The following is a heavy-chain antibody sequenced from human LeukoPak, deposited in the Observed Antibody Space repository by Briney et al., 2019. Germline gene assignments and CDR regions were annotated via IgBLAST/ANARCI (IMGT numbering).Heavy chain of an antibody. CDR3: AKDENFSNWFDP. D-gene: IGHD1-7*01. Sequence: GGSLRLSCAASGFTFSSYAMSWVRQAPGKGLEWVAVISYDGSNKYYADSVKGRFTISRDNSKNTLYLQMNSLRAEDTAVYYCAKDENFSNWFDPWGQGTLVTVSS. J-gene: IGHJ5*02. V-gene: IGHV3-30*18. CDR2: ISYDGSNK. CDR1: GFTFSSYA.